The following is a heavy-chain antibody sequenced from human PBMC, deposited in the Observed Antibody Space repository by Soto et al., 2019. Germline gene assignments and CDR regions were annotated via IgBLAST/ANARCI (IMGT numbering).Heavy chain of an antibody. D-gene: IGHD2-15*01. CDR2: IWYDGSNK. Sequence: GGSLRLSCAASGFTFSSYGMHWVRQAPGKGLEWVAVIWYDGSNKYYADSVKGRFTISRDNSKNTLYLQMNSLRAEDTAVYYYARDTDGSPLTPRYGMDVSGQGTTVTVSS. V-gene: IGHV3-33*01. CDR3: ARDTDGSPLTPRYGMDV. J-gene: IGHJ6*02. CDR1: GFTFSSYG.